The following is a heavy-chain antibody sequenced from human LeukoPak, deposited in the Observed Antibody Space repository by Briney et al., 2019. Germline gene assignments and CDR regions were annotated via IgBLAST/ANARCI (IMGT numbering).Heavy chain of an antibody. CDR3: AREPYSSGSYQVDY. D-gene: IGHD3-10*01. CDR2: ISDSSSTI. CDR1: GFTFSSYS. J-gene: IGHJ4*02. V-gene: IGHV3-48*01. Sequence: GGSLRLSCAASGFTFSSYSMNWVRQAPGKGLEWVSYISDSSSTIYYADSVKGRFTISRDNAKNSLYVQMNSLRADDTAVYYCAREPYSSGSYQVDYWGQGTPVTVSS.